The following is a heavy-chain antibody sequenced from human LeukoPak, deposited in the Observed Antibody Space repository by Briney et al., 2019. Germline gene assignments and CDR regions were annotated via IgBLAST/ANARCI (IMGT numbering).Heavy chain of an antibody. CDR3: AREGAGCSSTSCQWFDP. CDR2: INAGNGNT. Sequence: GASVKVSCKASGYTFTSYAMHWVRQAPGQRLEWMGWINAGNGNTKYSQKFQGRVTITRDTSASTAYMELSSLRSEDTAVYYCAREGAGCSSTSCQWFDPGGQGTLVTVS. J-gene: IGHJ5*02. V-gene: IGHV1-3*01. D-gene: IGHD2-2*01. CDR1: GYTFTSYA.